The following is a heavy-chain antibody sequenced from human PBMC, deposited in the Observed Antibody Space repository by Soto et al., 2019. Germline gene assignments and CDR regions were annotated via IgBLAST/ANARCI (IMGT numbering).Heavy chain of an antibody. CDR1: GGSISSGGYY. D-gene: IGHD6-6*01. V-gene: IGHV4-31*03. CDR3: VRHYLAARPSPLGWNNYYYYYMDV. J-gene: IGHJ6*03. CDR2: IYYSGST. Sequence: PSETLSLTCTVSGGSISSGGYYWSWIRQHPGKGLEWIGYIYYSGSTYYNPSLKSRVTISVDTSKNQFSLKLSSVTAADTAVYYCVRHYLAARPSPLGWNNYYYYYMDVWGKGTTVTVSS.